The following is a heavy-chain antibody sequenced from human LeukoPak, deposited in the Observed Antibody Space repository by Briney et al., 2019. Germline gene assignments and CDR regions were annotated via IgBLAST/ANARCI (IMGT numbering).Heavy chain of an antibody. J-gene: IGHJ4*02. CDR2: THYSGTT. CDR1: GYSISSGYY. D-gene: IGHD6-6*01. V-gene: IGHV4-61*05. CDR3: ARARRGSIAARPLDY. Sequence: SETLSLTCTVSGYSISSGYYWGWIRQTPGKGLEWIGYTHYSGTTNYTPSLKSRVTIVVDMSRNQFSLKLSSVTAADTAVYYCARARRGSIAARPLDYWGQGTLVTVSS.